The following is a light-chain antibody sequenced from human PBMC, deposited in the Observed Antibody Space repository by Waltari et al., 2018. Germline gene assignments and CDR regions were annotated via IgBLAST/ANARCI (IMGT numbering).Light chain of an antibody. CDR3: MQSLQTPLT. Sequence: EIVMTQSPLSLPVTPGEPASISCRSSQSLRHSNGINYLDWYLQKPGQSPQLLIYWGSDRASGVPDRFTGSGSGTDFTLKISRVEAEDVGVYYCMQSLQTPLTFGGGTKVEIK. V-gene: IGKV2-28*01. CDR2: WGS. CDR1: QSLRHSNGINY. J-gene: IGKJ4*01.